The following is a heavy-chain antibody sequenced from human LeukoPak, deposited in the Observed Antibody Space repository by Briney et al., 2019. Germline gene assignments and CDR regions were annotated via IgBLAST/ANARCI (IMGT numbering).Heavy chain of an antibody. CDR3: ARHAYGSGSYSNFDY. J-gene: IGHJ4*02. CDR1: GYSFTSYW. V-gene: IGHV5-10-1*01. D-gene: IGHD3-10*01. CDR2: IDPSDSYS. Sequence: GESLQISCQGSGYSFTSYWISWVRQMPGKGLEWMGRIDPSDSYSNYSPSFQGHVTISTDKSISTAYLQWSSLKTSDTAMYYCARHAYGSGSYSNFDYWGQGTLVTVSS.